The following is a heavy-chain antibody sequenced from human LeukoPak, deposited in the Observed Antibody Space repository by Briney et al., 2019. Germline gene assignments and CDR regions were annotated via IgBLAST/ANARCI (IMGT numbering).Heavy chain of an antibody. Sequence: SVKVSCKASGGTFSSYAISWVRQAPGQGLEWMGRIIPILGIANYAQKFQGRVTITADKSTSTAYKELSSLRSEDTAVYYCARDFHYSSSSPGIDYWGQGTLVTVSS. CDR1: GGTFSSYA. CDR3: ARDFHYSSSSPGIDY. V-gene: IGHV1-69*04. J-gene: IGHJ4*02. CDR2: IIPILGIA. D-gene: IGHD6-6*01.